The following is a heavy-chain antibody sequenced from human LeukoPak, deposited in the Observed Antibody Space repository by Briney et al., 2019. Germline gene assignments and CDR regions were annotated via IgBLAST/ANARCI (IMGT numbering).Heavy chain of an antibody. CDR3: AKSYGSGTLYYFDY. V-gene: IGHV3-23*01. Sequence: GGSLRLSCAASGFTFSSYAMTWVRQAPGKGLEWVSDISGSGTSTYYADSVKGRFTISRDNSKNTLYLQMNSLRDEDTAIYYCAKSYGSGTLYYFDYWGQGSLVTVSS. CDR1: GFTFSSYA. CDR2: ISGSGTST. J-gene: IGHJ4*02. D-gene: IGHD3-10*01.